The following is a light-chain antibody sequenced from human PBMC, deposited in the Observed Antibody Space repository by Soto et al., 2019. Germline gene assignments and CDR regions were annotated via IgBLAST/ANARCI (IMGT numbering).Light chain of an antibody. CDR3: QQYEDYPLT. V-gene: IGKV1D-16*01. CDR1: QNINNR. CDR2: RAS. Sequence: DIYMTQSPSALSASVGDRVIIICRASQNINNRLGWFQQNPERARKSLIYRASNLQSGVPSRFVGSGSCTEFTLTINSLQPEDFATYFCQQYEDYPLTFGGGT. J-gene: IGKJ4*01.